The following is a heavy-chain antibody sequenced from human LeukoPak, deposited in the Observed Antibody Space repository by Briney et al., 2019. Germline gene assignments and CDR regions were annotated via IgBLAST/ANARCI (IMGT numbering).Heavy chain of an antibody. CDR3: AGSRTIFGVVINWFDP. Sequence: SETLSLTCAVSGYSISSGYYWGWIRQPPGKGLEWIGSIYHSGSTYYNPSLKSRVTISVDTSKNQFSLKLSSVTAADTAVYYCAGSRTIFGVVINWFDPWGQGTLVTVSS. J-gene: IGHJ5*02. V-gene: IGHV4-38-2*01. CDR1: GYSISSGYY. CDR2: IYHSGST. D-gene: IGHD3-3*01.